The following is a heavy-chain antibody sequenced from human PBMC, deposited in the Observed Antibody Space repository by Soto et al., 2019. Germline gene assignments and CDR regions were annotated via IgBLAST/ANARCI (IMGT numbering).Heavy chain of an antibody. J-gene: IGHJ3*02. CDR3: ARGINYYASGDDAFDI. D-gene: IGHD3-10*01. Sequence: QVKLVQSGAEVKKPGASVKVSCKASGYTFTSYDINWVRQATGQGLEWMGWMNPNSGNTGYAQKFQGRVTMTRNTSISTAYMELSSLRSEDKAVYYCARGINYYASGDDAFDIWGQGTMVTVSS. CDR1: GYTFTSYD. CDR2: MNPNSGNT. V-gene: IGHV1-8*01.